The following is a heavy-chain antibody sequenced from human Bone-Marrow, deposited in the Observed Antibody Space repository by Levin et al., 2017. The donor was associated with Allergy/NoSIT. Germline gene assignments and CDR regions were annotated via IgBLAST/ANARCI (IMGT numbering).Heavy chain of an antibody. CDR3: ASGYSYGTQIEFDY. CDR2: MSYDGINK. J-gene: IGHJ4*02. D-gene: IGHD5-18*01. CDR1: GFMFNSYA. V-gene: IGHV3-30*09. Sequence: PGGSLRLSCAASGFMFNSYAMHWVRRAPGKGLEWVAVMSYDGINKYYADSVKGRFAISRDNSKNTLYLQMNSLRVEDTAVYYCASGYSYGTQIEFDYWGQGTLVTVSS.